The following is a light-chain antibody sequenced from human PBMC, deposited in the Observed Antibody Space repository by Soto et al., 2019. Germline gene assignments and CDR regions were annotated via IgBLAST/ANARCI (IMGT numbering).Light chain of an antibody. V-gene: IGKV3-20*01. Sequence: EIVLSQAPGTLSLSPGQRATLSCRASQSISSNFLAWYQQKPGQAPRLLIYATSSRATGIPGRFSGSGSGTDFTLTISRLEPEDFAVYYCQQYSSSWTFGQGTNVEIK. J-gene: IGKJ1*01. CDR1: QSISSNF. CDR3: QQYSSSWT. CDR2: ATS.